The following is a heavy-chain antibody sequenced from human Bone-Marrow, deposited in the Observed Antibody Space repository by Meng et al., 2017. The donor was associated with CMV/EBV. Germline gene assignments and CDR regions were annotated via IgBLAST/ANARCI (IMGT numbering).Heavy chain of an antibody. J-gene: IGHJ6*02. D-gene: IGHD3-3*01. CDR1: GYTFTSYG. CDR3: ARGGAGGYDFWSGYLFYYGMDV. Sequence: ASVKVSCKASGYTFTSYGIRWVRQAPGQGLEWMGWISAYNGNTNYAQKLQGRVTMTTDTSTSTAYMELRSLRSDDTAVYYCARGGAGGYDFWSGYLFYYGMDVWGQGTTVTVSS. CDR2: ISAYNGNT. V-gene: IGHV1-18*01.